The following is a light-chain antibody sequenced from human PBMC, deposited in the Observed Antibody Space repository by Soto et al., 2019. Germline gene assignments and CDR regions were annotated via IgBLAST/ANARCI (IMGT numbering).Light chain of an antibody. CDR2: AAS. CDR3: QQYLTSAQT. J-gene: IGKJ1*01. V-gene: IGKV3-20*01. Sequence: EIVLTQSPGTLSLSPGESATLSCRASQTVGSNYLAWYQQRPGQAPRLLIYAASSRATGIPDGISASGSGTDFTLTISRLEPEDFAVYYCQQYLTSAQTFGQGTKVELK. CDR1: QTVGSNY.